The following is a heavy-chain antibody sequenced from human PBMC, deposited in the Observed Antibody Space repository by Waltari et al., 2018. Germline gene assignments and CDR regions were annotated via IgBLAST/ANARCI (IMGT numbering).Heavy chain of an antibody. CDR1: GYTFTSYY. V-gene: IGHV1-46*01. D-gene: IGHD3-9*01. J-gene: IGHJ4*02. Sequence: QVQLVQSGAEVKKPGASVKVSCKASGYTFTSYYMHWVRQAHGQGLEWMGIINPSGGSTSYAQKFQGRVTMTRDTSTSTVYMELSSLRSEDTAVYYCARGDDILTGYYSPPSGYWGQGTLVTVSS. CDR2: INPSGGST. CDR3: ARGDDILTGYYSPPSGY.